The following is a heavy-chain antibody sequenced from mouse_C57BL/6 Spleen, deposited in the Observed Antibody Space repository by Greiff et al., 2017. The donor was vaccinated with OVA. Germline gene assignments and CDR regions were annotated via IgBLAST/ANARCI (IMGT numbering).Heavy chain of an antibody. Sequence: EVQRVESGGGLVKPGGSLKLSCAASGFTFSSYAMSWVRQTPEKRLEWVATISDGGSYTYYPDNVKGRFTISRDNAKNNLYLQMSHLKSEDTAMYYCARDRGPAMDYWGQGTSVTVSS. CDR2: ISDGGSYT. V-gene: IGHV5-4*01. J-gene: IGHJ4*01. CDR3: ARDRGPAMDY. CDR1: GFTFSSYA.